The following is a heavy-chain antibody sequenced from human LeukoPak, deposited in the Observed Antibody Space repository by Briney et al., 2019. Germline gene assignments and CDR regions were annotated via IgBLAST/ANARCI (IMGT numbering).Heavy chain of an antibody. CDR3: ARGTGFDP. J-gene: IGHJ5*02. CDR1: GGSISSSNW. V-gene: IGHV4-4*02. Sequence: PSETLSLTCAVSGGSISSSNWWTWVRQPPGKGLEWIGEIYHTGSTNYNPSLKSRVTISVDTSKNQFSLRLSSVAAADTAVYYCARGTGFDPWGQGTLVTVSS. CDR2: IYHTGST. D-gene: IGHD1/OR15-1a*01.